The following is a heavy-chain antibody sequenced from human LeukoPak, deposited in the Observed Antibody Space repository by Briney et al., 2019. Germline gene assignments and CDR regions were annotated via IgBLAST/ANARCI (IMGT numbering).Heavy chain of an antibody. CDR2: IYYSGST. D-gene: IGHD1-14*01. CDR1: GGSISSGGYY. J-gene: IGHJ4*02. V-gene: IGHV4-31*03. Sequence: SQTLSLTCTVSGGSISSGGYYWSWIRQHPGKGLEWIGYIYYSGSTYYNPSLKSRVTISVDTSKNQFSLKLNSVTAADTAVYFCARHATGSTYPLDCWGQGTLVTVSS. CDR3: ARHATGSTYPLDC.